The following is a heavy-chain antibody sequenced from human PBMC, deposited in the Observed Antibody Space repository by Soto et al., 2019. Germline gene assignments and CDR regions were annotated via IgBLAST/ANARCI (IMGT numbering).Heavy chain of an antibody. J-gene: IGHJ4*02. V-gene: IGHV3-23*01. CDR3: AKDPIVVVPPRLVDY. CDR1: GFTFSSYA. Sequence: EVQLLESGGGLVQPGGSLRLSCAASGFTFSSYAMSWVRQAPGKGLEWVSAISGRGGSTYYADSVKGRFTISRDNSKNTMYLQMNSLRAEDTAVYYCAKDPIVVVPPRLVDYWGQGTLVTVSS. CDR2: ISGRGGST. D-gene: IGHD3-22*01.